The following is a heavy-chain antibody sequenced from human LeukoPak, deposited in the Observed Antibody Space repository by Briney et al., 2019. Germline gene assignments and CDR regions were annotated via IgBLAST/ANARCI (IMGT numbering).Heavy chain of an antibody. J-gene: IGHJ4*02. CDR3: ARGGFHDRSGFFDY. CDR1: GFTFSTYA. CDR2: LSYDGSDN. D-gene: IGHD3-22*01. Sequence: GGSLRLSCAASGFTFSTYAMHWVRQAPGKGLEWVTALSYDGSDNYDADSVKGRFTISRDNSKSTLYLQMNSLRAEDTAVYYCARGGFHDRSGFFDYWGQGTLVAVSS. V-gene: IGHV3-30*04.